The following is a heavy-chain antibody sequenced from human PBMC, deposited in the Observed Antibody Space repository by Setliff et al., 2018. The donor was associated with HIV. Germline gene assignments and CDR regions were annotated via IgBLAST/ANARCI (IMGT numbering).Heavy chain of an antibody. CDR2: IYTSGST. V-gene: IGHV4-4*07. CDR1: GGSISSYY. CDR3: ARGRGSSSSWPIDY. Sequence: PSETLSLTCTVSGGSISSYYWSWIRQPAGKGLEWIGRIYTSGSTNYNPSLKSRVTMSLDTSKNQFSLKLRSVTAADTAVYFCARGRGSSSSWPIDYWGQGTLVTVSS. J-gene: IGHJ4*02. D-gene: IGHD6-13*01.